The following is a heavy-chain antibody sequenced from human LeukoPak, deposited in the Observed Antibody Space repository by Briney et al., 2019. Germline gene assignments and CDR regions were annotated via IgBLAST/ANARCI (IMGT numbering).Heavy chain of an antibody. Sequence: PSETLSLTCTVSGVSISSSSYYWGWIRQPPGKGLEWIGSIYYSGSTYYNPSLKSRVTISVDTSKNQFSLKLSSVTAADTAVYYCARENVVSHDAFDIWGQGTMVTVSS. CDR2: IYYSGST. D-gene: IGHD2-8*02. CDR3: ARENVVSHDAFDI. V-gene: IGHV4-39*07. CDR1: GVSISSSSYY. J-gene: IGHJ3*02.